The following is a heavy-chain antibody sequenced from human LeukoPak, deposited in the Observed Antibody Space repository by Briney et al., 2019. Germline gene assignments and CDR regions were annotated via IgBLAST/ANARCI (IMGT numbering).Heavy chain of an antibody. J-gene: IGHJ1*01. D-gene: IGHD4-17*01. CDR2: ISYDGSNK. Sequence: PGGSLRLFCAASGFTFSSYAMQWVRQAPGKGLEWVAVISYDGSNKYYADSVKGRFTISRDNSKNTLYLQMNSLRAEDTAVYYCARDAYGDYLFQHWGQGTLVTVSS. CDR3: ARDAYGDYLFQH. CDR1: GFTFSSYA. V-gene: IGHV3-30-3*01.